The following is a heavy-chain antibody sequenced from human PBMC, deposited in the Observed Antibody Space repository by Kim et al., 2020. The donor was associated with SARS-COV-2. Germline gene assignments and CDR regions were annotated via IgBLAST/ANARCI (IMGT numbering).Heavy chain of an antibody. CDR1: GGSISSYY. CDR2: IYYSGST. D-gene: IGHD6-13*01. Sequence: SETLSLTCTVSGGSISSYYWSWIRQPPGKGLEWIGYIYYSGSTNYNPSLKSRVTISVDTSKNQFSLKLRSVTAADTAVYYCARDQLQIAAAGTIYYYYGMDVWGQGTTVTVSS. J-gene: IGHJ6*02. V-gene: IGHV4-59*01. CDR3: ARDQLQIAAAGTIYYYYGMDV.